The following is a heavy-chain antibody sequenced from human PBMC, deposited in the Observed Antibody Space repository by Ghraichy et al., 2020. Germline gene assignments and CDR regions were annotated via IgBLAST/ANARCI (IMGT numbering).Heavy chain of an antibody. CDR1: GFTFSSYA. CDR2: ISYDGSNK. J-gene: IGHJ6*02. V-gene: IGHV3-30-3*01. D-gene: IGHD2-2*01. CDR3: ARDRVYCSSTSCYSYYGMDV. Sequence: GGSLRLSCAASGFTFSSYAMHWVRQAPGKGLEWVAVISYDGSNKYYADSVKGRFTISRDNSKNTLYLQMNSLRAEDTAVYYCARDRVYCSSTSCYSYYGMDVWGQGTTGPVSS.